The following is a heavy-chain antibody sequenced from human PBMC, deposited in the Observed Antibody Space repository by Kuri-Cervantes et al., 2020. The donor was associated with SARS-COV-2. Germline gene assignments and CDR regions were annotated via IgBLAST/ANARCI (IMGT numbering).Heavy chain of an antibody. D-gene: IGHD3-3*01. Sequence: ETLSLTCAASGFTFSSYSMNWVRQAPGKGLEWVSGINWNGGSTGYADSVKGRFTISRDNAKNSLYLQMNSLRAEDTALYYCARDVKYDFWSGSPYYYYYMDVRGKGTTVTVSS. J-gene: IGHJ6*03. CDR1: GFTFSSYS. CDR2: INWNGGST. V-gene: IGHV3-20*04. CDR3: ARDVKYDFWSGSPYYYYYMDV.